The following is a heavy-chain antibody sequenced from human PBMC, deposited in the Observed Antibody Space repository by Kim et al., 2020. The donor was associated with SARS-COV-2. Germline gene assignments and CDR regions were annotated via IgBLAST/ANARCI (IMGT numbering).Heavy chain of an antibody. V-gene: IGHV1-69*13. CDR2: IIPIFGTA. CDR3: VRGSGSYLPFVGRYGMDV. CDR1: GGTFSSYA. D-gene: IGHD3-10*01. J-gene: IGHJ6*02. Sequence: SVKVSCKASGGTFSSYAISWVRQAPGQGLEWMGGIIPIFGTANYAQKFQGRVTITADESTSTAYMELSSLRSEDTAVYYCVRGSGSYLPFVGRYGMDVWGQGTTVTVSS.